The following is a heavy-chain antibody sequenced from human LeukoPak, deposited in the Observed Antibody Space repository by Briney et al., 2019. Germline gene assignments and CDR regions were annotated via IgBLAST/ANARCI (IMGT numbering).Heavy chain of an antibody. J-gene: IGHJ6*02. CDR1: GFTFSSYS. CDR3: ARSTGGENYYGMDV. D-gene: IGHD2-8*02. Sequence: GGSLRLSCAASGFTFSSYSMNWVRQAPGKGLEWVSSISSSSSYIYYADSVKGRFTISRDNAKNSLYLQMNSLRAEDTAVYYCARSTGGENYYGMDVWGQGTTVTVSS. V-gene: IGHV3-21*01. CDR2: ISSSSSYI.